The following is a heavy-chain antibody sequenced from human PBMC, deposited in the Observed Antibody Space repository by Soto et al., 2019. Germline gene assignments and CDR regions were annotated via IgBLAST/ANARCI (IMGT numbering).Heavy chain of an antibody. Sequence: GGSLRLSCAASGFTFSSYAMSWVRQAPGKGLEWVSAISGSGGSTYYADSVKGRFTISRDNSKNTLYLQMNSLRAEDTAVYHCAKLFGLSEYFQHWGQGTLVTVSS. D-gene: IGHD3-10*01. V-gene: IGHV3-23*01. CDR1: GFTFSSYA. CDR3: AKLFGLSEYFQH. CDR2: ISGSGGST. J-gene: IGHJ1*01.